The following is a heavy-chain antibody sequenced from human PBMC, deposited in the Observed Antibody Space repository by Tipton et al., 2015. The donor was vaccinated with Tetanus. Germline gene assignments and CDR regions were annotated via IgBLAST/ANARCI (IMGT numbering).Heavy chain of an antibody. J-gene: IGHJ4*02. V-gene: IGHV4-61*03. CDR2: ISYSGRT. Sequence: TLSLTCTVSGDSVRSGDYQWNWIRQSPGKGLEWLAYISYSGRTNSNYPLKSRITMSVGTSKKHFSLRLRSITAADTAVYYCARLREVVSRSGWALDYWGQGALVTVSS. CDR1: GDSVRSGDYQ. CDR3: ARLREVVSRSGWALDY. D-gene: IGHD5/OR15-5a*01.